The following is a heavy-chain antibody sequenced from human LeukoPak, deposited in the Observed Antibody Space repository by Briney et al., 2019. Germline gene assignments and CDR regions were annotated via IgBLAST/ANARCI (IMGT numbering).Heavy chain of an antibody. D-gene: IGHD1-1*01. CDR3: TRVRNSNNWWGPFDI. Sequence: ASVKVSCKAFGYTFGTSSITWVRQAPGQRLEWMGWIGPNNGNTHYAQGVQGRVTMTTDTSRSTAYMELRSLRSDDTAVYYCTRVRNSNNWWGPFDIWGQGTMVTVSS. CDR1: GYTFGTSS. J-gene: IGHJ3*02. V-gene: IGHV1-18*01. CDR2: IGPNNGNT.